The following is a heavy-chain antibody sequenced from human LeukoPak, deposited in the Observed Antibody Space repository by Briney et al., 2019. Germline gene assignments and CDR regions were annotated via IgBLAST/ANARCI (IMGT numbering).Heavy chain of an antibody. J-gene: IGHJ5*02. CDR3: ARLNWDDGVVSGFDQ. CDR1: GFTFSSYW. V-gene: IGHV3-7*01. CDR2: IRQDGNEI. D-gene: IGHD3-10*01. Sequence: PGGSLRLSCAASGFTFSSYWMSWVRQAPGKGLEWVANIRQDGNEIYYADSVKGRFSISRDNAKDSLFLQMNILRVEDTAVYCARLNWDDGVVSGFDQWGQGTLVTVSS.